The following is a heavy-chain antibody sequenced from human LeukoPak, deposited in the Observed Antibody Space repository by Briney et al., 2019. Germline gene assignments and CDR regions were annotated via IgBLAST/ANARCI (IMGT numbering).Heavy chain of an antibody. V-gene: IGHV3-30*18. CDR2: IAYHGGAE. J-gene: IGHJ4*02. CDR3: AKQSFRMVNYFDY. Sequence: GGSLRLSCSASGFTFSSYGMHWVRQAPGKGLEWVAVIAYHGGAEYYADSVKGRFTISRDNSKNTVDLQLNSLRAEDSAVYYCAKQSFRMVNYFDYWGQGTLVTVSS. CDR1: GFTFSSYG. D-gene: IGHD3-16*02.